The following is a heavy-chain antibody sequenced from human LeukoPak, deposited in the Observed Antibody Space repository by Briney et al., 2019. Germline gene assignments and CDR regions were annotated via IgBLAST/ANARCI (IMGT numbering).Heavy chain of an antibody. CDR2: INHSGST. CDR3: ARGDGHYGDYNY. D-gene: IGHD4-17*01. V-gene: IGHV4-34*01. CDR1: GGSFSGYY. J-gene: IGHJ4*02. Sequence: SETLSLTCAVYGGSFSGYYWSWIRQPPGKGLEWIGEINHSGSTNYNPSLKSRVTISVDTSKNQFSLKLSSVTAADTAVYYCARGDGHYGDYNYWGQGTLVTVSS.